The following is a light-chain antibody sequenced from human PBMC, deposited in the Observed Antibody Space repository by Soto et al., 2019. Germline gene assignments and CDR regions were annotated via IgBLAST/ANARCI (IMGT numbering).Light chain of an antibody. J-gene: IGKJ2*01. Sequence: DIVMTQSPDSLAVSLGERATINCKSSQSVLYSSNTKNSLAWYQQRPGQPPKLLIYWASTRESGVPERFSGSESRTDFTLTITSLQAEDVAVYYCQQYASTPPTFGQGTKLEIK. V-gene: IGKV4-1*01. CDR2: WAS. CDR3: QQYASTPPT. CDR1: QSVLYSSNTKNS.